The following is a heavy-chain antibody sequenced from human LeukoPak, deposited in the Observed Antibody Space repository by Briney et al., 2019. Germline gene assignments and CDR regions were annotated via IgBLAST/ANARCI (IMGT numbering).Heavy chain of an antibody. V-gene: IGHV3-30*04. CDR3: ARVSIAAAADY. D-gene: IGHD6-13*01. Sequence: GGSLRLSRAASGFTFSSYAMHWVRQAPGKGLEWVAVISYDGSNKYYADSVKGRFTISRDNSKNTLYLQMNSLRAEDTAVYYCARVSIAAAADYWGQGTLVTVSS. CDR2: ISYDGSNK. CDR1: GFTFSSYA. J-gene: IGHJ4*02.